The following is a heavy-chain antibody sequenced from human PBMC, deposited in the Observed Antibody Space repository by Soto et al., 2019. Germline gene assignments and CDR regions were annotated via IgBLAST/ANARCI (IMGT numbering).Heavy chain of an antibody. V-gene: IGHV1-69*01. J-gene: IGHJ5*02. CDR3: ARYTRDTAMVTRWFDP. D-gene: IGHD5-18*01. Sequence: QVQLVQSGAEVKKPGSSVKVSCKASGGTFSSYAISWVRQAPGQGLDWMGGIIPIFGTANYAQKFQGRVTITAGESTSTAYMELSSLRSEDTAVYYCARYTRDTAMVTRWFDPWGQGTLVTVSS. CDR1: GGTFSSYA. CDR2: IIPIFGTA.